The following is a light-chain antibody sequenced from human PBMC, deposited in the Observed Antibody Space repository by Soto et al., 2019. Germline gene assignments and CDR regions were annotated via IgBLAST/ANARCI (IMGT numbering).Light chain of an antibody. Sequence: QSVLTQPPSASGAPGQRVTISCTGNNSNLGAGYDVHWYQQLPGAAPKLVIFGNRHRPSGVPERFSGSKSGTSASLAISGLQAEDEADYYCQAYDYSLTAFVFGGGTKLTVL. CDR3: QAYDYSLTAFV. CDR2: GNR. V-gene: IGLV1-40*01. CDR1: NSNLGAGYD. J-gene: IGLJ3*02.